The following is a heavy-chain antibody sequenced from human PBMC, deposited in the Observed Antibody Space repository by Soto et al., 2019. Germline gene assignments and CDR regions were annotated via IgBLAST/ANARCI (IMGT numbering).Heavy chain of an antibody. CDR1: GDSVSSNSAA. J-gene: IGHJ6*02. Sequence: PSQTLSLTCAISGDSVSSNSAAWNCIRQSPSRGLEWLGRTYYRSKWYNDYAVSVKSRITINTDTSKNQFSLQLNSVTPEDPAVYYRARGYYYYGMDVCGPGTTVTVS. CDR2: TYYRSKWYN. V-gene: IGHV6-1*01. CDR3: ARGYYYYGMDV.